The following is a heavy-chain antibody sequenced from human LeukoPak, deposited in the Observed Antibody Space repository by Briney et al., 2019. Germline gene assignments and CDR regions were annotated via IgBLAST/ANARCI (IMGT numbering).Heavy chain of an antibody. J-gene: IGHJ4*02. CDR3: ARETDSSPLGY. D-gene: IGHD6-13*01. Sequence: GGSLRLSCAASGFTFSSYEMNWVRQAPGKGLEWVSYISSSGSTIYYADSVKGRFTISRDNAKNSLYLQMNSLRAEDTAVYYCARETDSSPLGYWGQGTLVTVSS. V-gene: IGHV3-48*03. CDR1: GFTFSSYE. CDR2: ISSSGSTI.